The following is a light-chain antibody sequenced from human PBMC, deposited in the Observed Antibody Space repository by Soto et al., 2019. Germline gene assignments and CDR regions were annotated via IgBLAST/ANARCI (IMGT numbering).Light chain of an antibody. CDR1: SGHSSYA. V-gene: IGLV4-69*01. J-gene: IGLJ3*02. CDR3: QTWGTGIRV. Sequence: QSVLTQSPSASASLGASVKLTCTLSSGHSSYAIAWYQQRPDKGPRYLMKLNSDGSHSKGDGIPDRFSGSSSGAERYLTISSLQSEDEGDYYCQTWGTGIRVFGGGTKVTVL. CDR2: LNSDGSH.